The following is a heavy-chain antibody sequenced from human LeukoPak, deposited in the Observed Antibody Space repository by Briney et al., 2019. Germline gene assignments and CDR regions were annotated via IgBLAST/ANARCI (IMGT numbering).Heavy chain of an antibody. CDR1: GYTFTSYG. Sequence: ALVKVPCKASGYTFTSYGMSGVRQAPGQGREWMGWFSAYNGNTDYAQQPQARDTMTTDTSTSTVCIELRSLRSDDTAVHYCARLRTPDADCNSTSCDRSGAGRWFDPWGQGTLVTVSS. CDR3: ARLRTPDADCNSTSCDRSGAGRWFDP. J-gene: IGHJ5*02. D-gene: IGHD2-2*02. V-gene: IGHV1-18*04. CDR2: FSAYNGNT.